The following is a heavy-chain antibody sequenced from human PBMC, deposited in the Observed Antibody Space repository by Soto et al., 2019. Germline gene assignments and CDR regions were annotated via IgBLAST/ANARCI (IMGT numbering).Heavy chain of an antibody. Sequence: QVQLQESGPGLVKPSETLSLTCTVSGASINSYYWSWIRQPPGKGLEWIGYIYYSGRTNYSPSLKSRVTMSVDSSRNQFSLKLSSGTAADTAVYYCAASRGYCSGGSCYAWVFDSWGQGTLVTVSS. J-gene: IGHJ4*02. CDR2: IYYSGRT. CDR1: GASINSYY. CDR3: AASRGYCSGGSCYAWVFDS. V-gene: IGHV4-59*01. D-gene: IGHD2-15*01.